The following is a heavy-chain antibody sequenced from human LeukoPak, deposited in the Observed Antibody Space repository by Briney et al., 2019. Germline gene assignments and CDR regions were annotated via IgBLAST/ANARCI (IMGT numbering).Heavy chain of an antibody. CDR2: IIPIPGMA. CDR1: GGTFSSYA. Sequence: ASVKVSCKASGGTFSSYAISWVRQAPGQGLEWMGRIIPIPGMANYAQKFQGRVTITADKSTSTAYMELSSLRSEDTAVYYCARTPIVVVADDAFDIWGQGTMVTVSS. D-gene: IGHD3-22*01. J-gene: IGHJ3*02. V-gene: IGHV1-69*04. CDR3: ARTPIVVVADDAFDI.